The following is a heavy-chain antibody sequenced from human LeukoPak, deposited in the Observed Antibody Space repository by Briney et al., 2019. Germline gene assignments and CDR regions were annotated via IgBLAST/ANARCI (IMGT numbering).Heavy chain of an antibody. CDR1: GFTFSDSY. CDR2: IYNDGSST. J-gene: IGHJ3*02. CDR3: ARVRGGSGRSYAADAFDI. Sequence: GGSLRLSCAASGFTFSDSYMTWIRQAPGKRLVWVSRIYNDGSSTSYADSVKGRFTISRDNAKSTLYLQMNSLRAEDTAVYYCARVRGGSGRSYAADAFDIWAKGQWSPSLQ. V-gene: IGHV3-74*01. D-gene: IGHD1-26*01.